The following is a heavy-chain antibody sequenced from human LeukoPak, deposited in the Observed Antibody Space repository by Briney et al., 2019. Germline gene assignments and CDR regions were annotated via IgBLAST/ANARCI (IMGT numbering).Heavy chain of an antibody. D-gene: IGHD2-15*01. V-gene: IGHV3-74*01. CDR2: NNGDGSTT. Sequence: GGSLRLSCVASGFSLSGYWMYWVRQAPGKGLMYISRNNGDGSTTNYADVVKGRFTMSRDNVKNTLYLQMNSLRVEDTAVYYCAKDPRNVGLAPWGQGTLVTVSS. CDR3: AKDPRNVGLAP. CDR1: GFSLSGYW. J-gene: IGHJ5*02.